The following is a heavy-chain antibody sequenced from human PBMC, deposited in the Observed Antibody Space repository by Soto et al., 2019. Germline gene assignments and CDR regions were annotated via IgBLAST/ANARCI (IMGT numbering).Heavy chain of an antibody. J-gene: IGHJ5*02. CDR2: IYYSGST. V-gene: IGHV4-31*03. Sequence: SSETLSLTCTVSGGSISSGGYYWSWIRQHPGKGLEWIGYIYYSGSTYYNPSLKSRVTISVDTSKNQFSLKLSSVTAADTAVYYCARGYCSGGSCCLDPWGQGTLVTVSS. D-gene: IGHD2-15*01. CDR3: ARGYCSGGSCCLDP. CDR1: GGSISSGGYY.